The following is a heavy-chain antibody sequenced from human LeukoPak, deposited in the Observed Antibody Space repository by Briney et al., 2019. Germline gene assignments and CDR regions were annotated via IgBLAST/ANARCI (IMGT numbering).Heavy chain of an antibody. CDR1: GGSISGYY. J-gene: IGHJ4*02. CDR2: IYYGDT. D-gene: IGHD3-10*01. CDR3: ARGSGSYYNPDY. Sequence: SETLSLTCTVSGGSISGYYWTWIRQPPGKGLEWIGYIYYGDTNYNPSLKSRVTISLDTSKNQFSQKLNSVTAADTAVYYCARGSGSYYNPDYWGQGTLVTVSP. V-gene: IGHV4-59*01.